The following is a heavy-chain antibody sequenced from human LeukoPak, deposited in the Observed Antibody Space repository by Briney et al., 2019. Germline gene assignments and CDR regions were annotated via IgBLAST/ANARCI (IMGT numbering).Heavy chain of an antibody. J-gene: IGHJ5*02. CDR3: ARLQVGATFDL. V-gene: IGHV4-59*08. D-gene: IGHD1-26*01. CDR1: GGSPRSVF. CDR2: IDYSGST. Sequence: PSETLSLTCTVSGGSPRSVFWSSIREPPRHELEWCGFIDYSGSTNYSPSLKSRVTISVDTSKNNFSLNLSSVTAAETAVYYCARLQVGATFDLWGQGALVTVSS.